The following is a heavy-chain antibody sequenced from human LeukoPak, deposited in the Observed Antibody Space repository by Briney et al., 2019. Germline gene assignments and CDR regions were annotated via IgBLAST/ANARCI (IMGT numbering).Heavy chain of an antibody. D-gene: IGHD6-13*01. Sequence: PGGSLRLSCAASGFTFDDYGMSWVRQAPGKGLEWVSGINWNGGSTGYADSVKGRFTISRDNSKNTLYLQMNSLRAEDTAVYYCAKDGRPLLAAADYWGQGTLVTVSS. CDR2: INWNGGST. CDR3: AKDGRPLLAAADY. J-gene: IGHJ4*02. V-gene: IGHV3-20*04. CDR1: GFTFDDYG.